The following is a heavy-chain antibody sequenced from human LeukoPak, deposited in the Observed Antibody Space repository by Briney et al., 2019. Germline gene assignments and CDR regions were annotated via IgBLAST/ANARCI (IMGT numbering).Heavy chain of an antibody. CDR3: ARYVEWLSGIAVAIFDY. CDR1: GFTFSSYA. Sequence: GRSLRPSCAASGFTFSSYAMHWVRQAPGKGLEWVAVISYDGSNKYYADSVKGRFTISRDNAKNSLYLQMNSLRAEDTAVYYCARYVEWLSGIAVAIFDYWGQGTLVTVSS. CDR2: ISYDGSNK. V-gene: IGHV3-30*04. J-gene: IGHJ4*02. D-gene: IGHD6-19*01.